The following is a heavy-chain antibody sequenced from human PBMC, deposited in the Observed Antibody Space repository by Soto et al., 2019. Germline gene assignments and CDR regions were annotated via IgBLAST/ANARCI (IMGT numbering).Heavy chain of an antibody. Sequence: EVQLLESGGGLVQPGGSLRLSCAASGFTFSSYAMSWVRQAPGKGLEWVSVISSSGGSTYYADSVKGRFTISRDNSKNTLDLEMNRLRAEDTAVYYCAKGKSSGGGWNYGMDVWGQGTTVTVSS. CDR1: GFTFSSYA. CDR2: ISSSGGST. V-gene: IGHV3-23*01. D-gene: IGHD6-19*01. J-gene: IGHJ6*02. CDR3: AKGKSSGGGWNYGMDV.